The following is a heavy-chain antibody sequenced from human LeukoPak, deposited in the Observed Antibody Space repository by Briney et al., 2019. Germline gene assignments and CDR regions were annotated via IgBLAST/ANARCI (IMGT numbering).Heavy chain of an antibody. J-gene: IGHJ4*02. V-gene: IGHV2-5*02. Sequence: SGPTLVNLPQTLTLTCIFSEFSLTTSGVGLGWIRQPPGKALEWLALIYWDDDKRYSPSLKSRLTITKDTSKNQVVLTMTNIYPVDTATYYCAHKSPTSPGYSSSCYPGDFDYWGQGTLVTVSS. CDR3: AHKSPTSPGYSSSCYPGDFDY. CDR1: EFSLTTSGVG. D-gene: IGHD6-13*01. CDR2: IYWDDDK.